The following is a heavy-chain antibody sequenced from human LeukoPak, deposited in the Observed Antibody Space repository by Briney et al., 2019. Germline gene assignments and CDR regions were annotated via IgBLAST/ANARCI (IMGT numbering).Heavy chain of an antibody. J-gene: IGHJ5*01. Sequence: GGSLRLSCAASGFTFSSYAMYWVRQAPGKGLEWVAAISYDGSNKYYADSVKGRFTISRDNSKNTLYLQMNSLRAEDTAVYNCAKAPIAAAAAAWFDSWGQGTLVTVSS. CDR3: AKAPIAAAAAAWFDS. V-gene: IGHV3-30*18. D-gene: IGHD6-13*01. CDR2: ISYDGSNK. CDR1: GFTFSSYA.